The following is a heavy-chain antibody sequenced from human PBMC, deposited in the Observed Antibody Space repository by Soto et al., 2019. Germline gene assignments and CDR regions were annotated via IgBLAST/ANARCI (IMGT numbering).Heavy chain of an antibody. CDR2: IKQDGGEK. CDR1: GFSLSGSW. CDR3: SREGPTYNFYY. J-gene: IGHJ4*02. D-gene: IGHD1-1*01. Sequence: PGWSLRLSCVVSGFSLSGSWMNWVRQAPGKGLEWVANIKQDGGEKYYVDSVKGRFIISRDNARNTLYLQMSFLRVEDTAIYYCSREGPTYNFYYWGQGTSVTVSS. V-gene: IGHV3-7*01.